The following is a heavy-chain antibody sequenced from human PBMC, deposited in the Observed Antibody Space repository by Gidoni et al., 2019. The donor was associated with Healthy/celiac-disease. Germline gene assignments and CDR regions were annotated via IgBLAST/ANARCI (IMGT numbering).Heavy chain of an antibody. D-gene: IGHD5-12*01. CDR3: ASGYSGYGDY. CDR1: VFTFSSYW. Sequence: EVQLVESGGGLVQPGGSLRLSCAASVFTFSSYWLNWVRQAPGKGLVWVSRINSDGSSTSYADSVKGRFTISRDNAKNTLYLQMNSLRAEDTAVYYCASGYSGYGDYWGQGTLVTVSS. V-gene: IGHV3-74*01. J-gene: IGHJ4*02. CDR2: INSDGSST.